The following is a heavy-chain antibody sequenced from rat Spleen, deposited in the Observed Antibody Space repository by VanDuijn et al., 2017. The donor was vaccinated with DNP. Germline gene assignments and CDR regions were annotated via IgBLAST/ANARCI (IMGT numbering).Heavy chain of an antibody. D-gene: IGHD1-4*01. J-gene: IGHJ2*01. CDR3: AGRPPPTRGPFDY. Sequence: EVQLVESGGGLVQPGRSLKLSCAASGFTFSDYNMAWVRQAPKKGLEWVATIGPNGDSAYYRDSVKGRFTISRDNAQSTLYLQMDSLRSDDTATYYCAGRPPPTRGPFDYWGQGVTVTVSS. CDR1: GFTFSDYN. CDR2: IGPNGDSA. V-gene: IGHV5-7*01.